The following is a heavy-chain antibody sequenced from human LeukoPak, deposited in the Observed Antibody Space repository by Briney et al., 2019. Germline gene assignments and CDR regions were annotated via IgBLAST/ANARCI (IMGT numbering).Heavy chain of an antibody. CDR2: IYHNGNT. J-gene: IGHJ4*02. Sequence: PSETLSLTCTVFGSSINSVYSWGWIRQPPGKGLEWIGSIYHNGNTYYNSSLKSRVTISVHTSENQFSLKLSSVTAADTAVYYCASYKTYSYSSGNPFDYWGQGTLVTVSS. CDR1: GSSINSVYS. CDR3: ASYKTYSYSSGNPFDY. D-gene: IGHD3-22*01. V-gene: IGHV4-38-2*02.